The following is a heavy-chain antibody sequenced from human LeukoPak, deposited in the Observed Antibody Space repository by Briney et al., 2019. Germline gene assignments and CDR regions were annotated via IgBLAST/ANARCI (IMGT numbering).Heavy chain of an antibody. CDR1: GFTFRGAA. CDR3: AKDIQLST. Sequence: GGSLRLSCGASGFTFRGAAMTWVRQAPGKGLEWVSLISSSGNNAYYADSVKGRFTISRDNSKNTLSLQMNSLRVEDTAIYYCAKDIQLSTWGLGTRVTVSS. J-gene: IGHJ3*01. CDR2: ISSSGNNA. V-gene: IGHV3-23*01. D-gene: IGHD5-24*01.